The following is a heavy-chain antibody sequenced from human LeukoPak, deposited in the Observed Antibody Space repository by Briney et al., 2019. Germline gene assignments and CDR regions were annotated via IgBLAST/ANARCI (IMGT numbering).Heavy chain of an antibody. V-gene: IGHV4-59*01. CDR1: GGSISSYY. D-gene: IGHD3-9*01. CDR2: IYYSGST. J-gene: IGHJ3*02. Sequence: PSETLSLTCTVSGGSISSYYWSWIRQAPGKGLEWIGYIYYSGSTNYNPSLKSRVTISVDTSKNQFSLKLSSVTAADTAVYYCARLTGDAFDIWGQGTMVTVSS. CDR3: ARLTGDAFDI.